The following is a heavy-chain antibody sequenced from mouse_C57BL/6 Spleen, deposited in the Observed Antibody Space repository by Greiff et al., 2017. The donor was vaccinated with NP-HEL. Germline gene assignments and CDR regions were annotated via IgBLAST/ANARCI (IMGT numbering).Heavy chain of an antibody. CDR3: ASEHYAMDY. J-gene: IGHJ4*01. Sequence: VQLQQSGPELVKPGASVKISCKASGYAFSSSWMNWVKQRPGKGLEWIGRIYPGDGDTNYNGKFKGKATLTADKSSSTAYMQLSSLTSEDSAVDFCASEHYAMDYWGQGTSVTVSS. CDR2: IYPGDGDT. CDR1: GYAFSSSW. V-gene: IGHV1-82*01.